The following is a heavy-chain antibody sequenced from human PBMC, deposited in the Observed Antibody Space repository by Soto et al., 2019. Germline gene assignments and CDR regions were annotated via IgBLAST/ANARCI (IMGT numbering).Heavy chain of an antibody. J-gene: IGHJ4*02. V-gene: IGHV4-34*01. D-gene: IGHD5-12*01. Sequence: SETLSLTCAVYGVSFSGYYWSWIRQPPGKGLEWIGEINHSGSTNYNPSLKSRVTISVDTSKNQFSLKLSSVTAADTAVYYCARGRGYSGYDSYYWGQGTLVTVSS. CDR1: GVSFSGYY. CDR2: INHSGST. CDR3: ARGRGYSGYDSYY.